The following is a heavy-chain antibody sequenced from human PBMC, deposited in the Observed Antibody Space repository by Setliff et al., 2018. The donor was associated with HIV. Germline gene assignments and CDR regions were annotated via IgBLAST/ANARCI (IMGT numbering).Heavy chain of an antibody. V-gene: IGHV4-61*01. D-gene: IGHD4-17*01. J-gene: IGHJ4*02. CDR1: GGSVGSGSYY. CDR3: ARDPPGYGDFKDY. Sequence: SETLSLTFSVSGGSVGSGSYYWSWIRQSPGKGLEWLGYIYYSGSTTYNPSLRSRVTISIDTSKNQFSLNLRSVTAADTAVYYCARDPPGYGDFKDYWGQGKLVTVSS. CDR2: IYYSGST.